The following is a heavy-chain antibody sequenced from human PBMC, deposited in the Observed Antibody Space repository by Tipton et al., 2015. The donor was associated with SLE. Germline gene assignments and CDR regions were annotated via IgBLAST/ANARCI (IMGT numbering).Heavy chain of an antibody. Sequence: TLSLTCSVSGGSINSGGYYXXXIRQHPGKGLEWIGYSHYSGNTYYNTSLKSRVTISVDTSKNQFSLKLSSVTAADTAVYYCARGGGDFGLKNWGXGTLXTVSS. CDR1: GGSINSGGYY. V-gene: IGHV4-31*03. CDR3: ARGGGDFGLKN. D-gene: IGHD3/OR15-3a*01. J-gene: IGHJ4*01. CDR2: SHYSGNT.